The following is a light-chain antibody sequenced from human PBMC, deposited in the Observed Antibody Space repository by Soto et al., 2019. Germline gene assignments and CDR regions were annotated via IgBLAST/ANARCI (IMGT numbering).Light chain of an antibody. CDR3: SSYTSSSTLYV. V-gene: IGLV2-14*01. J-gene: IGLJ1*01. CDR2: EVN. CDR1: SSDVGGYTY. Sequence: QSALTQPACVSGSPRQSITISCTGASSDVGGYTYVSWYQQHPGKAPKLMIYEVNNRPSGVSNRFSGSKSGNTASLTISGLQAEDEADYYCSSYTSSSTLYVFGTGTKVTVL.